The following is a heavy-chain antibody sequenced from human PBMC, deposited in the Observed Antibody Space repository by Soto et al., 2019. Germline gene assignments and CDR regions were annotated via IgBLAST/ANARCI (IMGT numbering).Heavy chain of an antibody. CDR3: ASFGNDYVWGSYDY. V-gene: IGHV4-39*01. CDR2: IYYSGST. CDR1: GGSISSSSYY. D-gene: IGHD3-16*01. Sequence: SETLSLTCTVSGGSISSSSYYWGWIRQPPGKGLEWIGGIYYSGSTYYNPSLKSRVTISVDTSKNQFSLKLSSVTAADTAVYYCASFGNDYVWGSYDYWGQGTLVTVSS. J-gene: IGHJ4*02.